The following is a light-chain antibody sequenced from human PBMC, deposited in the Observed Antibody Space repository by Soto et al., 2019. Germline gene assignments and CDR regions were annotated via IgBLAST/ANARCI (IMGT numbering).Light chain of an antibody. CDR2: GAS. CDR1: QYINTR. CDR3: QQYNNWPPIT. J-gene: IGKJ5*01. V-gene: IGKV3-15*01. Sequence: EIVLTQSPATLSSFPGDRVTLSCRASQYINTRLAWYQQKPGQSPRLLIYGASTRATGIPARFSGSGSGTESTLTISSLQSEDFAVYYCQQYNNWPPITFGQGTRLEIK.